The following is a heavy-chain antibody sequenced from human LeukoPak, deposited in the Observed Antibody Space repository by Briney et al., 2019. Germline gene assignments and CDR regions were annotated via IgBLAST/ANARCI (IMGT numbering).Heavy chain of an antibody. CDR2: ISGSGGST. Sequence: GGSLRLSCAASGLSVSSNYMSWVRQAPGKGLEWVSGISGSGGSTFYADSVKGRFTISRENSKKTLYLQMNSLRAEDTAIYYCANEDGNSGDAFDIWGQGTMVTVSS. J-gene: IGHJ3*02. D-gene: IGHD4-23*01. CDR3: ANEDGNSGDAFDI. CDR1: GLSVSSNY. V-gene: IGHV3-23*01.